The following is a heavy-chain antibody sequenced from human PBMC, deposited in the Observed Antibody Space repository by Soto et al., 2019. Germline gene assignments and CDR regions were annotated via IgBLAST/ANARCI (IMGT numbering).Heavy chain of an antibody. D-gene: IGHD1-26*01. CDR3: YSGSTNSGSTNYNPSLKSRVTISVDTSKNQFSLKLSSVTAADTAVYYCARDLYSSGWSSGRWFDP. CDR1: GFTFSAYP. CDR2: MSSDGTDK. Sequence: GGSLRLSCAASGFTFSAYPMHWVRQAPGKGLEWVAVMSSDGTDKYHADSVKGRFTISRDNSKNTLDLQMNSLRAEDTGGYIYYSGSTNSGSTNYNPSLKSRVTISVDTSKNQFSLKLSSVTAADTAVYYCARDLYSSGWSSGRWFDPWGQGTLVTVSS. J-gene: IGHJ5*02. V-gene: IGHV3-30-3*01.